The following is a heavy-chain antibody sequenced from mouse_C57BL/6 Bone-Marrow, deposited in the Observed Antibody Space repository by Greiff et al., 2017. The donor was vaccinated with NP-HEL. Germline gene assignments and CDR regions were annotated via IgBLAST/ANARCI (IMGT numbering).Heavy chain of an antibody. CDR2: IDPSDSYT. CDR3: ARGDYYGSSYEDWYFDV. J-gene: IGHJ1*03. D-gene: IGHD1-1*01. V-gene: IGHV1-69*01. CDR1: GYTFTSYW. Sequence: QVQLQQPGAELVMPGASVKLSCKASGYTFTSYWMHWVKQRPGQGLEWIGEIDPSDSYTNYHQKFKGKSTLTVDKSSSTAYLQLSSLTSEDSAVYYCARGDYYGSSYEDWYFDVWGTGTTVTVSS.